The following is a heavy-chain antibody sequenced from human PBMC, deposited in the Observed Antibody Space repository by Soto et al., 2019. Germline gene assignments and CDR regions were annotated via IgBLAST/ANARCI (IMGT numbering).Heavy chain of an antibody. CDR3: ARELGSGWFDY. Sequence: QVQLVQSGAEVKKPGASVKVSCKASGYTFTSYAMHWVRQAPGQRLEWMGWINAGNGNTKYSQKFQGRVTMTRDTSASTAYMELSSLRSEDTAVYYCARELGSGWFDYWGQGTLVTVSS. V-gene: IGHV1-3*01. D-gene: IGHD6-19*01. CDR1: GYTFTSYA. CDR2: INAGNGNT. J-gene: IGHJ4*02.